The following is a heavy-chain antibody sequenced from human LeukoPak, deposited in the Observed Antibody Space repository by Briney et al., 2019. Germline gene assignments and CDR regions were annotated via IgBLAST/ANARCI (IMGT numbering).Heavy chain of an antibody. D-gene: IGHD5-24*01. CDR1: GYTFTDYN. J-gene: IGHJ3*02. CDR3: ARVRDGYNDAYDI. Sequence: WASVKVSCKASGYTFTDYNLHWVRQAPGQRLEWMGIIKPSGGDTSYAQTFQGRVFMTRDTSTSTVYMELSRLKSEDTAVYYCARVRDGYNDAYDIWGQGTMVTVSS. CDR2: IKPSGGDT. V-gene: IGHV1-46*01.